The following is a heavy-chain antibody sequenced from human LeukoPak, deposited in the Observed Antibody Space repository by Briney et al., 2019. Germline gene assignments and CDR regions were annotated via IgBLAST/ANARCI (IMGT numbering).Heavy chain of an antibody. Sequence: GGSLRLSCAASGFTFSDRYMDWVRQAPGKGLEWVGRTRNKADSYITEYAASVKGRFTISRDNSRNSLYLQMNSLKTEDTAVYYCAKGRDSAGYNAHFDYWGQGTLVTVSS. CDR2: TRNKADSYIT. D-gene: IGHD5-24*01. CDR1: GFTFSDRY. J-gene: IGHJ4*02. CDR3: AKGRDSAGYNAHFDY. V-gene: IGHV3-72*01.